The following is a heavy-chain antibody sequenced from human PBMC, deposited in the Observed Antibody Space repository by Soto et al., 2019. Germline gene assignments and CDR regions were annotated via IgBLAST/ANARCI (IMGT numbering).Heavy chain of an antibody. D-gene: IGHD1-26*01. J-gene: IGHJ4*02. CDR1: GFPSDTYA. V-gene: IGHV3-23*01. CDR3: AKEGWGGSYEPYFDY. CDR2: INGRGDRT. Sequence: GGSLRLSCAASGFPSDTYAMSWVRQAPGKGLEWVSGINGRGDRTFVADSVKGRFSISRDISTDTVYLQMNSLKPEDTAVYYCAKEGWGGSYEPYFDYWGQGTVVTVSS.